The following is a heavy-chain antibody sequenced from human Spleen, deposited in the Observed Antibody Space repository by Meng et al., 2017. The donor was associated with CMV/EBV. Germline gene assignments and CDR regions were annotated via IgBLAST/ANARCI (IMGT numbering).Heavy chain of an antibody. CDR2: ISPSSSYI. D-gene: IGHD6-13*01. Sequence: SGITFSGSTMNWVRQAPGKGLEWVSSISPSSSYIYYADSVKGRFTISRDNAKNSLYLQMNSLRAEDTAVYYCARDKSSSWYLNWFAPWGQGTLVTVSS. J-gene: IGHJ5*02. CDR1: GITFSGST. CDR3: ARDKSSSWYLNWFAP. V-gene: IGHV3-21*01.